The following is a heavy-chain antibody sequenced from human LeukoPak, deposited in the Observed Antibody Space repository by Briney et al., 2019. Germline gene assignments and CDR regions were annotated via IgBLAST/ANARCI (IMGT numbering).Heavy chain of an antibody. V-gene: IGHV4-34*01. D-gene: IGHD3-22*01. CDR2: INDSGST. Sequence: SETLSLTCAVYGGSFSGYYWSWIRQPPGKGLQWIGEINDSGSTNYNPSLKSRVTISVDTSKNQFSLKLSSVTAADTAVYYCARAHYGSTMIVGVISHLSFTANKWFDPWGQGTLVTVSS. J-gene: IGHJ5*02. CDR3: ARAHYGSTMIVGVISHLSFTANKWFDP. CDR1: GGSFSGYY.